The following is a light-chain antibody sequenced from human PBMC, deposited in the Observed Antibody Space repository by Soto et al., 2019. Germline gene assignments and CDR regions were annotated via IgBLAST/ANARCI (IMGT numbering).Light chain of an antibody. Sequence: DIQVTQSPSSLSASLGDRITITCQASQDISNRLNWYQQKPGTAPKLLIYDASNLQTGVPSRFSGSGSGTAFTFTISSLKPKDTATYYCQQYVNLPSWTFAKGTKV. CDR1: QDISNR. J-gene: IGKJ1*01. CDR2: DAS. V-gene: IGKV1-33*01. CDR3: QQYVNLPSWT.